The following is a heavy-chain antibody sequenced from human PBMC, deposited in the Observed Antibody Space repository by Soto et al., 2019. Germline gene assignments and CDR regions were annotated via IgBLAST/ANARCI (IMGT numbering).Heavy chain of an antibody. V-gene: IGHV4-34*01. J-gene: IGHJ4*02. CDR1: GGSFSGYY. D-gene: IGHD6-13*01. Sequence: PSETLSLTCAVYGGSFSGYYWSWIRQPPGKGLEWIGEINHSGSTNYNPSLKSRVTISVDTSKNQFSLKLSSVTAADTAVYYCAGSRYSSSWYRGYFDYWGQGTLVTVSS. CDR3: AGSRYSSSWYRGYFDY. CDR2: INHSGST.